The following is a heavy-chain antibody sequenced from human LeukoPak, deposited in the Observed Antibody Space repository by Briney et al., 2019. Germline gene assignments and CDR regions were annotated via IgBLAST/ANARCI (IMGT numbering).Heavy chain of an antibody. D-gene: IGHD5-12*01. Sequence: GGSLRLSCAASGFTISSYWMSWVRQAPGKGLEWVANIKQDGSEKYYADSVKGRFTISRDNAKNSLYLQMNSLRAEDTAVYNCAREWNGYDYVGEDYWGQGTLVTVSS. V-gene: IGHV3-7*01. CDR2: IKQDGSEK. CDR1: GFTISSYW. CDR3: AREWNGYDYVGEDY. J-gene: IGHJ4*02.